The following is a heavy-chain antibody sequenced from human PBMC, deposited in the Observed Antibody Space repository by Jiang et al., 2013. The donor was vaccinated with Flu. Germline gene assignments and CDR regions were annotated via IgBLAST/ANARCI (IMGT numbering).Heavy chain of an antibody. Sequence: PGLVKTSETLSLTCSVSGGSINHYYWSWVRQPPGKGLEGIAYVYYTGSANYNPSLRGRATISVDTSKNQFSLTLNSMTAADTAVYFCARHQVTVAGPGAYDLWGQGTLVTVSS. J-gene: IGHJ5*02. CDR2: VYYTGSA. V-gene: IGHV4-59*08. CDR1: GGSINHYY. D-gene: IGHD6-19*01. CDR3: ARHQVTVAGPGAYDL.